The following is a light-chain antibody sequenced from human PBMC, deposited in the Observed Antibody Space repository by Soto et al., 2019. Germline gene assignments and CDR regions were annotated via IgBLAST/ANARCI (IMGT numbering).Light chain of an antibody. Sequence: EIVLTQSPGTLSLSPGERATLSCRASQSVSSSYLAWYQQKPGQAPRLLIYGASSRATAIRDRFSGSGSGTDFTLTISRLEPEDFAVYYCQQYGSSPRTFGQGTKVEIK. CDR2: GAS. CDR3: QQYGSSPRT. J-gene: IGKJ1*01. CDR1: QSVSSSY. V-gene: IGKV3-20*01.